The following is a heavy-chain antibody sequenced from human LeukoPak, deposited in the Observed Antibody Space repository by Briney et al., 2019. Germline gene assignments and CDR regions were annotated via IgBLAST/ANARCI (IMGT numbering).Heavy chain of an antibody. J-gene: IGHJ4*02. V-gene: IGHV3-48*03. CDR2: ISSSGRTI. CDR3: TRISIRITAPGGDY. D-gene: IGHD6-13*01. CDR1: GXIFSGYE. Sequence: HPGGSLRLSCAASGXIFSGYEMSWVRQAPGKGLEWVSYISSSGRTIYYADSVRGRLTISRADPKKSLSLQMNSLRPEDTAVYYCTRISIRITAPGGDYWGQGTLVTVSS.